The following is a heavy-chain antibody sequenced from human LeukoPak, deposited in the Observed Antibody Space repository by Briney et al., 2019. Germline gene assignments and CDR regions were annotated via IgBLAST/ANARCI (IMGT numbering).Heavy chain of an antibody. CDR1: GGTFPNYS. Sequence: GASVKVSCKAFGGTFPNYSINWVRQAPGQGLEWMGKIIPILHIANYAQKFQDRVTITADNSTSTAYMELSGLRSEDTAVYYCASDAGYSYGYYFDYWGQGSLVTVSS. CDR2: IIPILHIA. D-gene: IGHD5-18*01. V-gene: IGHV1-69*04. J-gene: IGHJ4*02. CDR3: ASDAGYSYGYYFDY.